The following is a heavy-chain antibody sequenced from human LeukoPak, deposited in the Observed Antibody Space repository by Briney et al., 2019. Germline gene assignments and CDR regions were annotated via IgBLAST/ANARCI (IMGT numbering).Heavy chain of an antibody. V-gene: IGHV4-39*01. D-gene: IGHD6-19*01. CDR1: GDSISSSSYY. CDR2: IYYSGST. Sequence: ETLSLTCTVSGDSISSSSYYWGWIRQPPGKGLEWIGSIYYSGSTYYNPSLKSRVTISVDTSKNQFSLKLSSVTAADTAVYYCARHSPSVAGNLDYWGQGTLVTVSS. J-gene: IGHJ4*02. CDR3: ARHSPSVAGNLDY.